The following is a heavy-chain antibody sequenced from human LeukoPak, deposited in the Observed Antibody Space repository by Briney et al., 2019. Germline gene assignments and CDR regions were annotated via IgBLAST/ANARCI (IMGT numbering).Heavy chain of an antibody. J-gene: IGHJ4*02. Sequence: PSETLSLTCAVYGGSFSGYYWSWIRQPPGKGLERIGEINHSGSTNYNPSLKSRVTISVDTSKNQFSLKLSSVTAADTAVYYCAATESGYGPRKYYFDYWGQGTLVTVSS. V-gene: IGHV4-34*01. D-gene: IGHD5-18*01. CDR1: GGSFSGYY. CDR2: INHSGST. CDR3: AATESGYGPRKYYFDY.